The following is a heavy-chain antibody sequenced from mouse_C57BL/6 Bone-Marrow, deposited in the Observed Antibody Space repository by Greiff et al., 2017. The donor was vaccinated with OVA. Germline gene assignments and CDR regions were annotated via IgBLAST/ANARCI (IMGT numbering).Heavy chain of an antibody. V-gene: IGHV1-26*01. CDR2: INPNNGGT. J-gene: IGHJ2*01. CDR3: ARSLIPYYYGSSYYFDY. Sequence: EVQLQQSGPELVKPGASVKISCKASGYTFTDYYMNWVKQSHGKSLEWIGDINPNNGGTSYNQKFKGKATLTVDKSSSTAYMELRSLTSEDSAVYYCARSLIPYYYGSSYYFDYWGQGTTLTVSS. CDR1: GYTFTDYY. D-gene: IGHD1-1*01.